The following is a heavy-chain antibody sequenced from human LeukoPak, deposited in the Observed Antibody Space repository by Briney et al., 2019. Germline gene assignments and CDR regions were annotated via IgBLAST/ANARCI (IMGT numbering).Heavy chain of an antibody. J-gene: IGHJ4*02. Sequence: ASVKVSCKASGYIFTNYGITWVRQAPGQGLEWMGWINANNGNTNYAQNLQGRVTMTRDISTSTAYMELRSLRSDDTAVYYCARVVADTYYFDYWGQGTLVTVSS. D-gene: IGHD2-15*01. CDR2: INANNGNT. V-gene: IGHV1-18*01. CDR3: ARVVADTYYFDY. CDR1: GYIFTNYG.